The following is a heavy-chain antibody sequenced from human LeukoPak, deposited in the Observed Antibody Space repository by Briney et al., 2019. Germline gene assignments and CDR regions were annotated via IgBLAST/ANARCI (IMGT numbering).Heavy chain of an antibody. CDR2: ISSSGSTI. D-gene: IGHD2-21*02. Sequence: PGGSLRLSCAASGFTFSSYEMNWVRQAPGKGLEWVSYISSSGSTIYYADSVKGRFTISRDNSKNTLYLQMNSLRAEDTAVYYCAKRLGKAVTATLDYWGQGTLVTVSS. CDR3: AKRLGKAVTATLDY. J-gene: IGHJ4*02. V-gene: IGHV3-48*03. CDR1: GFTFSSYE.